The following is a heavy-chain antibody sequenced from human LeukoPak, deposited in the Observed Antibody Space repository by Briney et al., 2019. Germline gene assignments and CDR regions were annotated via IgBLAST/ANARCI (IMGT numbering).Heavy chain of an antibody. CDR2: INPNSGGT. V-gene: IGHV1-2*04. CDR1: GYTFTGYY. Sequence: ASVKVSCKASGYTFTGYYMHWVRQAPGQGLEWMGWINPNSGGTNYAQKFQGWVTMTRDTSISTAYMELSRLRSDDTAVYYCARVAGNIAAAGTPFDYWGQGTMVTVSS. D-gene: IGHD6-13*01. CDR3: ARVAGNIAAAGTPFDY. J-gene: IGHJ3*01.